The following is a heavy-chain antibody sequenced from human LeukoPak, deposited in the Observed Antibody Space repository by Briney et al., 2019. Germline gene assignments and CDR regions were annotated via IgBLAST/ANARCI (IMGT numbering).Heavy chain of an antibody. CDR3: ARYYYGSGSYYPASFDY. Sequence: SETLSLTCTVSGGSISSYYRSWIRQPPGQGLEWIGYIYYSGSTNYNPSLKSRVTTSVDTSKNQSSLKLSSVTAADTAVYYCARYYYGSGSYYPASFDYWGQGTLVTVSS. V-gene: IGHV4-59*01. CDR2: IYYSGST. CDR1: GGSISSYY. D-gene: IGHD3-10*01. J-gene: IGHJ4*02.